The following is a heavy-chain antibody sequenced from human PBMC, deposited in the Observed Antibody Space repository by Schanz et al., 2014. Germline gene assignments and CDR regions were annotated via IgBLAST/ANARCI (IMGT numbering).Heavy chain of an antibody. CDR3: ARGGYSSGWYDRDIAHFDY. V-gene: IGHV1-18*01. J-gene: IGHJ4*02. Sequence: QLVQSGAEVKRPGASVRVSCKASGYTFSSYGITWVRQAPGQGLEWMGWISPYNGNTNYAPKVQGRVTVTRDTSTSTVYMELSSLRAEDTAVYYCARGGYSSGWYDRDIAHFDYWGQGTLVTVSS. D-gene: IGHD6-19*01. CDR1: GYTFSSYG. CDR2: ISPYNGNT.